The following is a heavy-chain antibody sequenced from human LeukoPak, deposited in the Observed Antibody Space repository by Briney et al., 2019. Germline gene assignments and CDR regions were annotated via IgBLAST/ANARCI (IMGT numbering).Heavy chain of an antibody. CDR2: ISSSSTI. CDR3: ARAPSRNYVVDY. D-gene: IGHD1-7*01. CDR1: GFTFSSYS. V-gene: IGHV3-48*02. J-gene: IGHJ4*02. Sequence: GGSLRLSCAASGFTFSSYSMNWVRQAPGKGLEWVSYISSSSTIYYADSVKGRFTISRDNAKNSLYLQMNSLRDEDTAVYYCARAPSRNYVVDYWGQGTLVTVSS.